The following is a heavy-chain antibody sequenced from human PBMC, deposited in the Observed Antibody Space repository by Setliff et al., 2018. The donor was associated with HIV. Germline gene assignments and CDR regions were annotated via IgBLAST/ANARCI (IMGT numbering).Heavy chain of an antibody. Sequence: SETLSLTCVVSGYSISSNDWWGWIRQSPGKGPEWIGYIYYSGSIYYNPSLKSRVTMSVDTSKNQFSLKLSSVTAVDTAVYYCAKKGNGDYHFDYWGQGTLVTVSS. CDR2: IYYSGSI. CDR1: GYSISSNDW. D-gene: IGHD4-17*01. V-gene: IGHV4-28*05. J-gene: IGHJ4*02. CDR3: AKKGNGDYHFDY.